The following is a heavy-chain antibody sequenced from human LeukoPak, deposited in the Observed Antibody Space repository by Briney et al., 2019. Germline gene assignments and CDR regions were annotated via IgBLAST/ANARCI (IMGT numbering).Heavy chain of an antibody. D-gene: IGHD3-10*01. CDR2: IYYSGST. Sequence: TETLSLTCTVSGDSISSYYWSWIRQPPGKGLEWIGYIYYSGSTNYNPSLKSRVTISVDTSKNQFSLKLTSVTAADTAVYYCARVGSYTVPDWGQGTLVTVSS. V-gene: IGHV4-59*01. CDR3: ARVGSYTVPD. J-gene: IGHJ4*02. CDR1: GDSISSYY.